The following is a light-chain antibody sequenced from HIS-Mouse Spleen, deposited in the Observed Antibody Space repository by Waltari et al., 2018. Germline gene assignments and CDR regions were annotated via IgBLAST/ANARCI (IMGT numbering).Light chain of an antibody. CDR3: SSYTSSSTV. J-gene: IGLJ1*01. CDR2: EVS. Sequence: QSALTQPPSVSGSPGQSVTISCTGTSSDVGSYNRVSWYQQPPGTAPKLLIYEVSTLPSGVPDRFSGSKSGNTASLTISGLQAEDEADYYCSSYTSSSTVFGTGTKVTVL. V-gene: IGLV2-18*02. CDR1: SSDVGSYNR.